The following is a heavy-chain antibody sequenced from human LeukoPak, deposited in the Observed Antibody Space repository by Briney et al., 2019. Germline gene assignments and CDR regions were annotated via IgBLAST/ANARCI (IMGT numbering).Heavy chain of an antibody. CDR2: ISGSGGST. Sequence: PGGSLRLSCAASGXTFSNYAMNWVRQAPGRGLEWVLAISGSGGSTYYADSVKGRFTISRDNSKNTLYLQMNSLRAEDTAVYYCAKDLAGSGSYSFDYWGQGTLVTVSS. CDR3: AKDLAGSGSYSFDY. J-gene: IGHJ4*02. V-gene: IGHV3-23*01. CDR1: GXTFSNYA. D-gene: IGHD1-26*01.